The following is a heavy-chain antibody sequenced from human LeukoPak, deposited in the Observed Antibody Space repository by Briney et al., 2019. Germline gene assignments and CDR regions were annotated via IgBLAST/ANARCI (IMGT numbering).Heavy chain of an antibody. D-gene: IGHD3-9*01. J-gene: IGHJ6*02. CDR3: VRDFSTIFPDTYGMDV. Sequence: ASVKVSCKASGGAFSSYAISWVRQAPGQGLEWMGGIIPIFGTANYAQKFQGRVTITADESTSTAYMELSSLRSEDTAVYYCVRDFSTIFPDTYGMDVWGQGTTVTASS. CDR2: IIPIFGTA. V-gene: IGHV1-69*01. CDR1: GGAFSSYA.